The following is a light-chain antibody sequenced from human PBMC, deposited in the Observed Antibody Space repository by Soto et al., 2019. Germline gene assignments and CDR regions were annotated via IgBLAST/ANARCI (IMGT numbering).Light chain of an antibody. J-gene: IGKJ5*01. CDR2: GAS. Sequence: EIVLTQSPATLYLSPGQRAALSCRASQSVSSNLAWYQQKPGQAPRLLIYGASTRATGIPARFSGSGSGTEFTLTISSLQSEDFAVYYCQQYNNWPPITFGQGTRLEIK. CDR3: QQYNNWPPIT. V-gene: IGKV3-15*01. CDR1: QSVSSN.